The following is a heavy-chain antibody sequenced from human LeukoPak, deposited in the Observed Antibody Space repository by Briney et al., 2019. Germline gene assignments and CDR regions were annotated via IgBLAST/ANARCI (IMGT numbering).Heavy chain of an antibody. V-gene: IGHV4-59*11. Sequence: SETLSLTCTVSGVSISSHYWSWVRQPPGKGLEWIGYIYYSGSTNYNPSLKSRVTISVDTSKNQFSLKLSSVTAADTAVYYCARAGGSGSYYVYWGQGTLVTVSS. CDR2: IYYSGST. CDR3: ARAGGSGSYYVY. J-gene: IGHJ4*02. CDR1: GVSISSHY. D-gene: IGHD1-26*01.